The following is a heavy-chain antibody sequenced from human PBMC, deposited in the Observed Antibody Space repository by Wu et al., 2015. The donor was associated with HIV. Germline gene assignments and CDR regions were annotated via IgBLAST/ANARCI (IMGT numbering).Heavy chain of an antibody. V-gene: IGHV1-69*05. D-gene: IGHD3-22*01. J-gene: IGHJ4*02. CDR1: RGSFSTFA. CDR3: ARGGRDYYDSGRFDY. CDR2: FIPIFGTT. Sequence: QVQLVQSGAEVKKPGSSVKVSCKASRGSFSTFAINWVRQAPGQGLEWMGGFIPIFGTTNYAQDLQGRVTITTDESTSTAYMELIFLRSEDTAVYYCARGGRDYYDSGRFDYWGQGTLVTVSS.